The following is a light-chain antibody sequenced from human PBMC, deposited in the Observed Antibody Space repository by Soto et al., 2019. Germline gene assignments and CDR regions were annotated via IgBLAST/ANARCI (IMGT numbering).Light chain of an antibody. CDR1: QSVSSN. J-gene: IGKJ5*01. Sequence: EVVMAQSLATGAVCPGERDTLSCRASQSVSSNLAWYQQKPGQAPRLLIYGASTRATGIPARFSGSGSGTEFTLTISSLQSEDFALYYCQQYNHLPLITSCPVRRLEIK. V-gene: IGKV3-15*01. CDR3: QQYNHLPLIT. CDR2: GAS.